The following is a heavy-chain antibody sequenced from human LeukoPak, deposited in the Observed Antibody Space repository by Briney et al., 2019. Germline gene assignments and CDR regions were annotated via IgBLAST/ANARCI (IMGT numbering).Heavy chain of an antibody. D-gene: IGHD2-8*01. CDR3: ARNNVMDV. CDR2: VNRDGSET. J-gene: IGHJ6*02. V-gene: IGHV3-7*03. CDR1: GFALSSDW. Sequence: TGGSLRLSCAASGFALSSDWMTWVRQVPGRGQERVANVNRDGSETYYLDSVKGRFTISKDNAKNSLYLQTNSLRAEDTALYPCARNNVMDVWGQGTTVIVSS.